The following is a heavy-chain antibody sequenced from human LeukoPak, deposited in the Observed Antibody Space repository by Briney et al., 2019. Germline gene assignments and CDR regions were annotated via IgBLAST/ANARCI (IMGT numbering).Heavy chain of an antibody. Sequence: GGSLRLSCAASGFTFSSYAMGWVRQAPGKGLEWVSAISGSGGSTYYADSVKGRFTISRDNSKNTLYLQMNSLRAEDTAVYYCAKGGYCSSTSCYAGVGYWGQGTLVTVSS. J-gene: IGHJ4*02. CDR1: GFTFSSYA. CDR3: AKGGYCSSTSCYAGVGY. V-gene: IGHV3-23*01. CDR2: ISGSGGST. D-gene: IGHD2-2*01.